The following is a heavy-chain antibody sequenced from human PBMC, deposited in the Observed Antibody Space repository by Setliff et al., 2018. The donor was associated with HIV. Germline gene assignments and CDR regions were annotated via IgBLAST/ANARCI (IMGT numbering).Heavy chain of an antibody. D-gene: IGHD4-4*01. CDR2: INAGNGNT. V-gene: IGHV1-3*01. J-gene: IGHJ3*02. CDR1: GYTFTSYA. Sequence: GASVKVSCKASGYTFTSYAMHWVRQAPGRRLEWMGWINAGNGNTKYSQKFRGRVTITRDTSTSTAYMELSSLRSEDTAVYYCAKLVSTTALSGWPNDAFDIWGQGTMVTVSS. CDR3: AKLVSTTALSGWPNDAFDI.